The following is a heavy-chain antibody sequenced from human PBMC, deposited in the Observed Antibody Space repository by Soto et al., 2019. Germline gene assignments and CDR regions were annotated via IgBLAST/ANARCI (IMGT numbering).Heavy chain of an antibody. CDR1: GFTFSDYY. V-gene: IGHV3-11*01. J-gene: IGHJ3*02. Sequence: GGSLRLSCAASGFTFSDYYMSWIRQAPGKGLEWVSYISSSGSTIYYADSVKGRFTISRDNAKNSLYLQMNSLRAEDTAVYYCARESNGDYIWGSYRWDAFDIWGQGTMVTVSS. CDR2: ISSSGSTI. D-gene: IGHD3-16*02. CDR3: ARESNGDYIWGSYRWDAFDI.